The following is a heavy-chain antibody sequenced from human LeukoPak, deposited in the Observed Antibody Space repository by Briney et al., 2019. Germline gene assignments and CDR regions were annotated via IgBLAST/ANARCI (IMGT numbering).Heavy chain of an antibody. CDR1: GGSLSSYY. J-gene: IGHJ3*02. CDR2: IHYSGST. Sequence: SETLSLTCTVPGGSLSSYYWSWIRQPPGKGLEWIGYIHYSGSTNYNPSLKSRVTISVDTSKNQFSLKLSSVTAADTAVYYCASSQRWGYDSSGYSRRDAFDIWGQGTMVTVSS. D-gene: IGHD3-22*01. CDR3: ASSQRWGYDSSGYSRRDAFDI. V-gene: IGHV4-59*01.